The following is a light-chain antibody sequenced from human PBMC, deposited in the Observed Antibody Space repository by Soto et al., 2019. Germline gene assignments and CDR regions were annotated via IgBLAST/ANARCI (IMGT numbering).Light chain of an antibody. CDR3: QQYASSLT. V-gene: IGKV3-20*01. CDR2: GAS. CDR1: QSVDSAF. J-gene: IGKJ1*01. Sequence: EIVLTQSPGSLSLSLGERAALSCRASQSVDSAFFAWYQQKPGQPPRLLMYGASRRATGIPDRFSGSGSGTDFTLTISRLEPEDFAVYYCQQYASSLTFGQGTKVEI.